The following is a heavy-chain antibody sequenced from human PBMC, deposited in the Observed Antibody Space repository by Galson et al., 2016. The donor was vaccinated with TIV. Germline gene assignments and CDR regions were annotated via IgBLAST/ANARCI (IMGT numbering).Heavy chain of an antibody. CDR1: GYRFTNYW. D-gene: IGHD2-8*01. CDR3: ARGVSAGSGWLDP. Sequence: QSGAEVKKPGESLRISCKGSGYRFTNYWINWVRQMPGTGLEWMGRIDPSDSYTNYSPSFQGHVTISADKPISTAFLQWSSLRASDSAIYYCARGVSAGSGWLDPWGQGTLVTVSS. J-gene: IGHJ5*02. CDR2: IDPSDSYT. V-gene: IGHV5-10-1*01.